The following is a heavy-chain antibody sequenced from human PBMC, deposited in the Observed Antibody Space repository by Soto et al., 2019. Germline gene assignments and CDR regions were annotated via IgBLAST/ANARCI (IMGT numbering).Heavy chain of an antibody. Sequence: QVPLVQSGAEVKKPGASVRISCQASGYTFSGYAVQWVRQAPGQGLEWMGWINAGNGKTKYSQKFLDRVTITRDTSASTAYVDLSGLRSEDTAVYYCARARWTATAVQYYFDYWGQGTPVAVSS. CDR3: ARARWTATAVQYYFDY. CDR1: GYTFSGYA. V-gene: IGHV1-3*01. CDR2: INAGNGKT. J-gene: IGHJ4*02. D-gene: IGHD2-21*02.